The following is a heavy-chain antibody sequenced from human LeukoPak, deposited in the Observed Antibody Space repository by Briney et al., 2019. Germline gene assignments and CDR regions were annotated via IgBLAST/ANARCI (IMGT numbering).Heavy chain of an antibody. CDR2: LYTTGST. V-gene: IGHV4-61*02. D-gene: IGHD3-22*01. CDR1: GGSISSGSFY. J-gene: IGHJ4*02. CDR3: ARGDYYDTSAYYFDF. Sequence: SETLSLTCTVSGGSISSGSFYWSWLRQPAGKGLEWIGRLYTTGSTNSNPSLKSRVTISVDTSKNQFSLRLTSVTAADTAVYYCARGDYYDTSAYYFDFWGQGTLVTVSS.